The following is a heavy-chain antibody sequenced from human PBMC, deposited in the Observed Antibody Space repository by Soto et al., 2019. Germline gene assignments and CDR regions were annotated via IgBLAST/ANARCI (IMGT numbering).Heavy chain of an antibody. Sequence: SETLSLTCTVSGGSISSGDYYWSWIRQPPGKGLEWIGYIYYSGSTYYNPSLKSRVTISVDTSKNQFSLKLSSVTAADTAVYYCARDYYDSSHNNWFDPWGQGTLVTVSS. D-gene: IGHD3-22*01. V-gene: IGHV4-30-4*01. CDR2: IYYSGST. CDR1: GGSISSGDYY. J-gene: IGHJ5*02. CDR3: ARDYYDSSHNNWFDP.